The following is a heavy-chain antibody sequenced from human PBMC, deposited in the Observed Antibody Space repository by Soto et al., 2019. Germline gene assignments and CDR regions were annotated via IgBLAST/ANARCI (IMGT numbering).Heavy chain of an antibody. Sequence: SVTMSVTWTVAGGYISGVGCYWSWIRQHPGKGLEWIAYMYYSGRTYYNPSLKSRVTISVDTSKNQFSLKLSSVTAADTAVYYCARVPGVWGQGTLVTVSS. V-gene: IGHV4-31*02. D-gene: IGHD3-10*01. CDR1: GGYISGVGCY. CDR3: ARVPGV. CDR2: MYYSGRT. J-gene: IGHJ4*02.